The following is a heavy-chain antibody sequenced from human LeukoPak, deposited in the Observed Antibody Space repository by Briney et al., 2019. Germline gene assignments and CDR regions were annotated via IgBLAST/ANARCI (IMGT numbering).Heavy chain of an antibody. CDR1: GDSISSSSHY. J-gene: IGHJ5*02. D-gene: IGHD3-16*01. Sequence: PSETLSLTCTVSGDSISSSSHYWGRLRQPPGKGLEWIGRINYSATAAYNPSLKSRVPVHVDTSKNQFSLKLSFVTAADTAVYSCARQNSYIVSGSYAPSPNWFDPWGQGTLVTVSS. V-gene: IGHV4-39*01. CDR2: INYSATA. CDR3: ARQNSYIVSGSYAPSPNWFDP.